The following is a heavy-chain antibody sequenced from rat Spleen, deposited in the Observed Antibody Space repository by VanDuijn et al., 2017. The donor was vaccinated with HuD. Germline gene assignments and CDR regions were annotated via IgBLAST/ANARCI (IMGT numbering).Heavy chain of an antibody. V-gene: IGHV5-25*01. CDR1: GFIFSDFY. D-gene: IGHD1-12*02. J-gene: IGHJ3*01. CDR2: IGTGGGET. CDR3: ARLSTMMAFAY. Sequence: EVHLVESDGGLVQPGRSLKLSCAASGFIFSDFYMAWVRQAPTKGLEWVAYIGTGGGETYYRDSVRGRFTISRDNAKSTLYLQMDSLRSEDTATYYCARLSTMMAFAYWGQGTLVTVSS.